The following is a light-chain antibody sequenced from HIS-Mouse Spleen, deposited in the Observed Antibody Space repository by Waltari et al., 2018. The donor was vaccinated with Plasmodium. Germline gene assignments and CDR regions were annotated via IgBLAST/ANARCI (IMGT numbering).Light chain of an antibody. CDR2: AAS. CDR1: QGISSY. V-gene: IGKV1-8*01. J-gene: IGKJ3*01. CDR3: QQYYSYPFT. Sequence: AIRMTQSPSSFSASTGDRVTITCRASQGISSYLAWYQQKPGKAPKLLIYAASTLQSGVPSRFSGSGSGTDFTLTISCLQSEDFETYYWQQYYSYPFTFGPGTKVDIK.